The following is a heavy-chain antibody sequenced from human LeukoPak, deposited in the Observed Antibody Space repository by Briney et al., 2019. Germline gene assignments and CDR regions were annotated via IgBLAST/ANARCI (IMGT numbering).Heavy chain of an antibody. CDR2: INLEETDK. Sequence: PGGSLRLSCAASGFIFSSHWMSWVRQGPGKGLEWVANINLEETDKNYVDSVKGRFTISRDNAKNSLYLQMSSRRADDTAMYYCARSGSYFSKWGQGTLVAVSS. D-gene: IGHD1-26*01. V-gene: IGHV3-7*01. J-gene: IGHJ4*02. CDR3: ARSGSYFSK. CDR1: GFIFSSHW.